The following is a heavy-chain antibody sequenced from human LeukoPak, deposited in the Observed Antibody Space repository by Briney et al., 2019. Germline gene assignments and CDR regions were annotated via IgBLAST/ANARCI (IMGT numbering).Heavy chain of an antibody. Sequence: ASVKVSCKASGYTFTGYYVHWVRQAPGQGLEWIGWINPNIGDTIYAQKFQGRVTMTEDTSTDTAYMELSSLRSEDTAVYYCATDFAAAGGLWGQGTLVTVSS. V-gene: IGHV1-2*02. CDR3: ATDFAAAGGL. D-gene: IGHD6-13*01. CDR2: INPNIGDT. J-gene: IGHJ4*02. CDR1: GYTFTGYY.